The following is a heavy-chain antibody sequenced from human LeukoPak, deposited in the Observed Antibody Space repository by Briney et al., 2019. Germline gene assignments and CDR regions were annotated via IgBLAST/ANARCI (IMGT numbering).Heavy chain of an antibody. J-gene: IGHJ5*02. CDR3: ARAHTYYYDSSGSNWFDP. D-gene: IGHD3-22*01. CDR2: IIPIFGTA. CDR1: GGTFSSYA. V-gene: IGHV1-69*05. Sequence: ASVKVSCKASGGTFSSYAISWVRQAPGQGLEWMGGIIPIFGTANYAQKFQGRVTITTDESTSTAYMELSSLRSEDTAVYYCARAHTYYYDSSGSNWFDPWGQGTLVTVSS.